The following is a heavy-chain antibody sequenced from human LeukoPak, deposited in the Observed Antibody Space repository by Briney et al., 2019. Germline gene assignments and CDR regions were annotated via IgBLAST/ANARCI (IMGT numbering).Heavy chain of an antibody. V-gene: IGHV4-34*01. D-gene: IGHD1-26*01. CDR1: GGSFSGYY. J-gene: IGHJ4*02. Sequence: SETLSLTCAVYGGSFSGYYGSWIRQPPGKGLEWIGEINHRGSTNYNPSLKSRVTISVDTSKNQFSLKLSSVTAADTDVYYCARGSIVGASIVGATTSIDYWGQGTLVTVSS. CDR3: ARGSIVGASIVGATTSIDY. CDR2: INHRGST.